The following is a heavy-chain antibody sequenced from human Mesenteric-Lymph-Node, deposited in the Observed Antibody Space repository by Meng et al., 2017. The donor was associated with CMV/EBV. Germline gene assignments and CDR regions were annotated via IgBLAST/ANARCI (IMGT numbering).Heavy chain of an antibody. CDR1: GFMFSDYY. D-gene: IGHD3-10*01. CDR3: ARRQSADFGGHWFDP. J-gene: IGHJ5*02. CDR2: LSSTGATK. V-gene: IGHV3-11*04. Sequence: SGFMFSDYYMPWIRQAPGKGLEWVSHLSSTGATKYYADSVKGRFTISRDNTKHSLYLQMNSLRAEDTAVYYCARRQSADFGGHWFDPWGQGTLVTVSS.